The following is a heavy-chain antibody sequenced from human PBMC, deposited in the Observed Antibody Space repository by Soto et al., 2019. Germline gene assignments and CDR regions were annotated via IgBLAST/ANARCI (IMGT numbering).Heavy chain of an antibody. J-gene: IGHJ4*02. CDR2: FYYNRNT. V-gene: IGHV4-39*01. Sequence: LNRTCNGAGESITRSSCDWGWIHQPPGKGLEWIGSFYYNRNTYYNPSLKGRVIISADTSKNQFSLKLSSVTAADTAVYYCARHLEREVYYYFDSWGQGTLVTVSS. D-gene: IGHD6-6*01. CDR3: ARHLEREVYYYFDS. CDR1: GESITRSSCD.